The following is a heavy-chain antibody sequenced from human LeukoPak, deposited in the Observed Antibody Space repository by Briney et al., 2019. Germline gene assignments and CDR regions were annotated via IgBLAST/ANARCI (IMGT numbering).Heavy chain of an antibody. V-gene: IGHV3-48*01. Sequence: PGGSLRLSCAASGFTFSSYSMNWVRQAPGKGLEWVSYISSSSSTIYYADSVKGRFTISRDNSKNTLYLQMNSLRAEDTAVYYCAKGGYYGSGLYNWFDPWGQGTLVTVSS. J-gene: IGHJ5*02. CDR1: GFTFSSYS. D-gene: IGHD3-10*01. CDR3: AKGGYYGSGLYNWFDP. CDR2: ISSSSSTI.